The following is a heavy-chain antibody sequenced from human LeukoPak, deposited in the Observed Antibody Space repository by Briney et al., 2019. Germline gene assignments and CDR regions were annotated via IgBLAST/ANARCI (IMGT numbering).Heavy chain of an antibody. J-gene: IGHJ4*02. CDR2: INHSGST. CDR1: GGSFSGYY. V-gene: IGHV4-34*01. Sequence: SETLSLTCAVYGGSFSGYYWSWIRQPPGKGLEWIGEINHSGSTNYNPSLKSRVTISVDTSKNQFSLKLSSVTAAATAVYYCATRDYGAPFDYWGQGTLVTVSS. CDR3: ATRDYGAPFDY. D-gene: IGHD4-17*01.